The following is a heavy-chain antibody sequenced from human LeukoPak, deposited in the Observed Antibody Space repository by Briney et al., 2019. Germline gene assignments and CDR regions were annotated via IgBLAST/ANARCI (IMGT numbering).Heavy chain of an antibody. CDR1: GGSFSGYY. CDR2: INHSGST. J-gene: IGHJ2*01. Sequence: SETLSLTCAVYGGSFSGYYWSWIRQPPGKGLEWIGEINHSGSTNYNPSLKSRVTISVDSSKNQFSLKLASVTAADTAVYYCARALYGDPRKRYFDLWGRGTLVTASS. V-gene: IGHV4-34*01. CDR3: ARALYGDPRKRYFDL. D-gene: IGHD4-17*01.